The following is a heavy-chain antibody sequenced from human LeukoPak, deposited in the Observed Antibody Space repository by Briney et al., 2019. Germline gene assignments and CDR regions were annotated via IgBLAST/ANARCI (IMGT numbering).Heavy chain of an antibody. CDR2: ISGSGSST. CDR1: GFTFSSYA. J-gene: IGHJ4*02. D-gene: IGHD3-10*01. V-gene: IGHV3-23*01. Sequence: HPGGSLRLSCAASGFTFSSYAMSWVRQAPGKGLEWVSAISGSGSSTYYADSVKGRFTISGDNSKNTLYLQMNSLRAEDTAVYYCATMAVVRGRETSGSCWGQGTLVTVSS. CDR3: ATMAVVRGRETSGSC.